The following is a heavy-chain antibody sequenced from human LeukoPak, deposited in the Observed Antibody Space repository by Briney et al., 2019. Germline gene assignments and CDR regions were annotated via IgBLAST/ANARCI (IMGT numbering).Heavy chain of an antibody. D-gene: IGHD6-19*01. Sequence: GGSLRLSCAASGFTFSSYWMHWVRQAPGKGLVWVSRINSDGSSTSYADSVKGRFTISRDNAKNTLYLQMNSLRAEDTAVYYCARDRDDSSGWFPIYYYYYGMDVWGQGTMVTVSS. CDR3: ARDRDDSSGWFPIYYYYYGMDV. CDR1: GFTFSSYW. J-gene: IGHJ6*02. V-gene: IGHV3-74*01. CDR2: INSDGSST.